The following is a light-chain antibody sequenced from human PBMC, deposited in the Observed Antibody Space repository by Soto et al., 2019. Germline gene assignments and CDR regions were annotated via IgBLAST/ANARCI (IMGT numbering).Light chain of an antibody. CDR2: GAS. CDR1: QGIRND. CDR3: LHSYHFPLT. V-gene: IGKV1-6*01. J-gene: IGKJ4*02. Sequence: AIQMSQSPSSLSASVGDRVTITCRASQGIRNDLGWYQQKPGKAPKLLIYGASTLQSGVPSRFSGSGSGTDFTLTISSLQPEDFATYYCLHSYHFPLTFGGGTKVEIK.